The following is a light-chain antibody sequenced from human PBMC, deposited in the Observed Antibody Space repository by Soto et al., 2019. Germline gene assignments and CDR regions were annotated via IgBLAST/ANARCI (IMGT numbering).Light chain of an antibody. CDR1: TGAVTSGHY. CDR2: DTS. V-gene: IGLV7-46*01. J-gene: IGLJ3*02. CDR3: LLSYSDTRRV. Sequence: QAVVTQEPSLTVSPGGTVTLTCGSSTGAVTSGHYPYWFQQKPGQAPRTLIYDTSNKHSWTPARFSGSLLGGKAALTLSGAQPEDEAEYYCLLSYSDTRRVFGGGTK.